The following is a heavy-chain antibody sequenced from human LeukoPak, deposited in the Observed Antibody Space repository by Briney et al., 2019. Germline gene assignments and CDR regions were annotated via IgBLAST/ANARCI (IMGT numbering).Heavy chain of an antibody. CDR3: ARESLYQLLFFDY. CDR2: ISYDGSNK. Sequence: GGSLRLSCAASGFTFSSYAMHWVRQAPGKGLEWVAVISYDGSNKYYADSVKGRFTISRDNSKNTLYLQMNNLRAEDTAVYYCARESLYQLLFFDYWGQGTLDTVSS. V-gene: IGHV3-30-3*01. D-gene: IGHD2-2*01. J-gene: IGHJ4*02. CDR1: GFTFSSYA.